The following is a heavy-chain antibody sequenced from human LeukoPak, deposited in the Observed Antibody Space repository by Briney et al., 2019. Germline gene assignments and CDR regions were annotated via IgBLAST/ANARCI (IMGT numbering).Heavy chain of an antibody. V-gene: IGHV1-2*04. J-gene: IGHJ6*02. CDR3: ARASYYDSSGPYYYYYGMDV. Sequence: ASVKVSCEASGYTFTGYYMHWVRQAPGQGLEWMGWINPNSGGTNYAQKFQGWVTMTRDTSISTAYMELSRLRSDDTAVYYCARASYYDSSGPYYYYYGMDVWGQGTTVTVSS. CDR2: INPNSGGT. D-gene: IGHD3-22*01. CDR1: GYTFTGYY.